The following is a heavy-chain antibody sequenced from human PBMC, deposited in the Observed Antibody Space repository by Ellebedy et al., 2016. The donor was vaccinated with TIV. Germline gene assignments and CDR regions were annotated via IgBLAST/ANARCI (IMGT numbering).Heavy chain of an antibody. CDR2: IYFDGST. V-gene: IGHV4-39*01. CDR3: ARLVSPTNDYGGNSNAFDI. CDR1: GVSVSSSFYY. Sequence: SETLSLXCTVSGVSVSSSFYYWRWIRQPPGKGLEWIANIYFDGSTYYNSSLRSRVIISVDTSKNQFSLRLNSVTAADTAVYYCARLVSPTNDYGGNSNAFDIWGQGTMVTVFS. D-gene: IGHD4-23*01. J-gene: IGHJ3*02.